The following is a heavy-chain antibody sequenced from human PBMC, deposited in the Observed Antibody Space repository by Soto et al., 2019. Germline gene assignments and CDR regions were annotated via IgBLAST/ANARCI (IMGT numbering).Heavy chain of an antibody. V-gene: IGHV1-69*12. CDR3: ASGTQLRLRRINHGYTG. D-gene: IGHD6-25*01. Sequence: QVQLVQSGAEVKKPESSVKVSCKAPGGTFSTYAISWVRQAPGQGLEWMGGIIPMFGTANYAQRFQDRVTISADESTNTAYMQLSSLRSEATAVYFCASGTQLRLRRINHGYTGWSQGTLVTVSS. J-gene: IGHJ4*02. CDR1: GGTFSTYA. CDR2: IIPMFGTA.